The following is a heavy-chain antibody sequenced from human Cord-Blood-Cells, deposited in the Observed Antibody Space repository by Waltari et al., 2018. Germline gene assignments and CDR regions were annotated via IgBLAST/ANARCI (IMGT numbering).Heavy chain of an antibody. V-gene: IGHV3-33*01. CDR3: ARDRNSGSGSYYY. CDR1: GVAFSRYG. Sequence: QVPLVASRGAGVQPGRSLGRSCAASGVAFSRYGMHWVRQAPGKGLEWVAVIWYDGSNKYYADSVKGRFTISRDNSKNTLYLQMNSLRAEDTAVYYCARDRNSGSGSYYYWGQGTLVTVSS. D-gene: IGHD1-26*01. J-gene: IGHJ4*02. CDR2: IWYDGSNK.